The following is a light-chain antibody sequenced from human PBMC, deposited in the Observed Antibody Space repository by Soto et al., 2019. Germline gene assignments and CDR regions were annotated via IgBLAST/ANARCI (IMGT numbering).Light chain of an antibody. CDR3: ASWDVSLNGFWV. Sequence: QSVLTQPPSASGTPGQTVTISCSGSSSNIGSNTVNLYQHLPGTAPKLLIYANDQRPSGVPDRFSGSKSGTSASLAISGLQSEDEADYYCASWDVSLNGFWVFGGGTKLTVL. CDR1: SSNIGSNT. J-gene: IGLJ3*02. CDR2: AND. V-gene: IGLV1-44*01.